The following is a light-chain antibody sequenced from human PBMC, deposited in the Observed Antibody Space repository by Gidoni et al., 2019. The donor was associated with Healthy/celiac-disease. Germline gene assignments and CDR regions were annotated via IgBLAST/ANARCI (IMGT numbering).Light chain of an antibody. CDR1: QSVSSN. J-gene: IGKJ1*01. CDR3: QQYNNWPHWT. Sequence: EIVMTQSPATLSVSPGERATLSCRASQSVSSNLAWYQPKPGQAPRLLIYGASTRATGIPARFSGSGSGTEFTLTISSLQSEDFAVYYCQQYNNWPHWTFGQGTKVEIK. CDR2: GAS. V-gene: IGKV3-15*01.